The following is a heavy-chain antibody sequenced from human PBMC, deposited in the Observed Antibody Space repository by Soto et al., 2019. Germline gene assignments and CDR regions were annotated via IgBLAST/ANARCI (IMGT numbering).Heavy chain of an antibody. Sequence: QVQLQESGPGLVKPSETLSLSCTVSGGSISSYYWSWFRQSPGKRMEWIGYVHHSWGSSYNPSLLSRVAISLDTSKSQFSLKVNSVTATDTAVYYCARQGFGPLHGLVDVWGQGTTVTVSS. J-gene: IGHJ6*02. CDR1: GGSISSYY. CDR3: ARQGFGPLHGLVDV. D-gene: IGHD3-10*01. V-gene: IGHV4-59*08. CDR2: VHHSWGS.